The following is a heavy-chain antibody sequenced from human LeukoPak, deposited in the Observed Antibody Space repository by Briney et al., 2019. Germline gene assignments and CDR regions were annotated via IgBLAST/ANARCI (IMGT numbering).Heavy chain of an antibody. CDR1: GGSISSGGYY. J-gene: IGHJ6*03. Sequence: SETLSLTCAVSGGSISSGGYYWSWIRQPAGKGLEWIGRIYTSGSTNYNPSLKSRVTMSVDTSKNQFSLKLSSVTAADTAVYYCARDPGFKNPSVPAYYYYMDVWGKGTTVTVSS. CDR3: ARDPGFKNPSVPAYYYYMDV. CDR2: IYTSGST. V-gene: IGHV4-61*02. D-gene: IGHD2-2*01.